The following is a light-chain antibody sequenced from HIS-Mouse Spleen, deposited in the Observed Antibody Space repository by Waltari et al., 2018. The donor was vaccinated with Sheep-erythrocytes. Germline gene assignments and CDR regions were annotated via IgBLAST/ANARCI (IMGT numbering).Light chain of an antibody. CDR1: SSDVGGYNY. V-gene: IGLV2-8*01. Sequence: QSALTQPPSASGSPGQSVTISCTGTSSDVGGYNYVSWYQQHPGKAPKLMIYEVSKRTSGVHDRFSGSKSGNTASLTVSGLQAEDEAEYYCSSYAGSNNWVFGGGTKLTVL. CDR3: SSYAGSNNWV. CDR2: EVS. J-gene: IGLJ3*02.